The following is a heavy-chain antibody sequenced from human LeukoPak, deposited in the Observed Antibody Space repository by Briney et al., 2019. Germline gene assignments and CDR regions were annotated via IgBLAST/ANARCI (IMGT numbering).Heavy chain of an antibody. J-gene: IGHJ4*02. D-gene: IGHD3-10*01. Sequence: PGGSLRLSCAASGFTFSNYWMNWVRQAPGKGLEWVANIKEDGSEKYDVDSVKGRFTISRDNAKKSLYLRMNSLRAEDTAVYYCARDYYYGSGSYSRFDYWGQGTLVTVSS. CDR1: GFTFSNYW. CDR3: ARDYYYGSGSYSRFDY. V-gene: IGHV3-7*01. CDR2: IKEDGSEK.